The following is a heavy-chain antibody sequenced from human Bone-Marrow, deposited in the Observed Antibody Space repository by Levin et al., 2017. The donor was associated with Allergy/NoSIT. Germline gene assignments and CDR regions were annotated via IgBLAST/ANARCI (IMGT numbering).Heavy chain of an antibody. V-gene: IGHV3-23*01. J-gene: IGHJ4*02. CDR2: ISGSGDNT. CDR1: GFTFSSQA. CDR3: ANGGEWSFNFDY. Sequence: GESLKISCAASGFTFSSQAMSWVRQAPGKGLEWVSAISGSGDNTYYPDSVKGRFTISRDNSKNTMYLQMKSLRAEDTAVYYCANGGEWSFNFDYWGQGTLVTVSS. D-gene: IGHD3-3*01.